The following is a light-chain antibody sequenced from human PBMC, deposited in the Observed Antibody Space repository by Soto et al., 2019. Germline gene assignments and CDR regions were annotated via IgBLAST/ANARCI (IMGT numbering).Light chain of an antibody. CDR1: QDISRW. J-gene: IGKJ1*01. V-gene: IGKV1-12*01. CDR3: QQANTFPHT. Sequence: DIQMTQSPSSVSASVGDRVIITCRASQDISRWLAWYQQKPGRAPQLLIYATSNLQSGVPSRFSGSGSGTDFTLTISNLHPEDFATYDCQQANTFPHTLGEGTRVEIK. CDR2: ATS.